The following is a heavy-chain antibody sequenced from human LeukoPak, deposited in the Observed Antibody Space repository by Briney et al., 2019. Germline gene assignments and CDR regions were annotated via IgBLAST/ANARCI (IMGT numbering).Heavy chain of an antibody. CDR1: GFTLDDYA. CDR2: ISWNSGSI. D-gene: IGHD6-13*01. V-gene: IGHV3-9*03. J-gene: IGHJ4*02. CDR3: AKDRDSSSWYYFDY. Sequence: GRSLRLSCAASGFTLDDYAMHWVRQAPGKGLEWVSGISWNSGSIGYADSVKGRFTISRDNAKNSLYLQMNSLRAEDMALYYCAKDRDSSSWYYFDYWGQGTLVTVSS.